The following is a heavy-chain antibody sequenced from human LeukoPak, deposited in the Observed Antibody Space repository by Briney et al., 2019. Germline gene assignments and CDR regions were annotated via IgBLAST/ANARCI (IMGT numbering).Heavy chain of an antibody. J-gene: IGHJ4*02. CDR2: LNPNSGNT. CDR1: GYTFTSYD. V-gene: IGHV1-8*01. D-gene: IGHD3-3*01. CDR3: ARGRRNGDFWSGYDIDY. Sequence: ASVKVSCKASGYTFTSYDINWVRQATGQGLEWMGWLNPNSGNTGYAQKFQGRVTMTRNTSISTAYMELSGLRSEDTAVYYCARGRRNGDFWSGYDIDYWGQGILVTVSS.